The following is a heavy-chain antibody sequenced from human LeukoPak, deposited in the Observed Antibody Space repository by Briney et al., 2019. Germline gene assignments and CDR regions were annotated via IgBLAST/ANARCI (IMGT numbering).Heavy chain of an antibody. CDR1: GGSFSGYY. CDR2: IKGDGSRA. J-gene: IGHJ4*02. CDR3: ARGGLPFALDY. D-gene: IGHD2-21*01. V-gene: IGHV3-74*01. Sequence: ETLSLTCAVYGGSFSGYYWSWIRQPPGKGLEWVSQIKGDGSRADYADSVKGRFSISRDKARNTLSLELTSLRTEDTAVYYCARGGLPFALDYWGQGTLVTVST.